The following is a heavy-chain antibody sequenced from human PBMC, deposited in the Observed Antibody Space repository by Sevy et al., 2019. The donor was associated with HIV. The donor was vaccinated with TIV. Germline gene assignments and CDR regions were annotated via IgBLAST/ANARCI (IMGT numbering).Heavy chain of an antibody. V-gene: IGHV1-2*02. J-gene: IGHJ6*02. Sequence: ASVKVSCKAPGYSFTDYYIHWVRQATGQGLEWMGWINPKSGGTNYAQKFHGRVTMTRDTSISTAYMELSRLRSDDTAVYYCARVVEPAGIDPYYYGVDVWGPGATVTVSS. CDR3: ARVVEPAGIDPYYYGVDV. D-gene: IGHD6-19*01. CDR1: GYSFTDYY. CDR2: INPKSGGT.